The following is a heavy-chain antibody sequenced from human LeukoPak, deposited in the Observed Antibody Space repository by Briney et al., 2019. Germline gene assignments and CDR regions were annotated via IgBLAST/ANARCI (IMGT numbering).Heavy chain of an antibody. D-gene: IGHD6-19*01. CDR2: INQSGST. J-gene: IGHJ4*02. CDR1: GGSFSGYY. CDR3: ARGPRVAGTWYYFDY. V-gene: IGHV4-34*01. Sequence: PSETLSLTCAVYGGSFSGYYWNWIRQPPGKGLEWIGEINQSGSTYYNPSLKSRATISVEKSKNQFSLKLSSVTAADTAVYYCARGPRVAGTWYYFDYWGQGALVTVSS.